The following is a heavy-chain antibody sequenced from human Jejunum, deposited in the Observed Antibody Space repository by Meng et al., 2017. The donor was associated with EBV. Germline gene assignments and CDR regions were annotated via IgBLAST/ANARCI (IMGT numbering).Heavy chain of an antibody. CDR2: IIPIFATP. J-gene: IGHJ4*02. D-gene: IGHD2-2*03. Sequence: QVQLVQSGAEVTNPASSVKGSCKASGGTFSNYAISWVRQAPGQGLEWMGGIIPIFATPNYAQKFQDRITITADTSTTTAYMELSSLTSEDTAIYYCARWAGHCSSANCFPPLDYWGQGTLLNVSS. V-gene: IGHV1-69*06. CDR1: GGTFSNYA. CDR3: ARWAGHCSSANCFPPLDY.